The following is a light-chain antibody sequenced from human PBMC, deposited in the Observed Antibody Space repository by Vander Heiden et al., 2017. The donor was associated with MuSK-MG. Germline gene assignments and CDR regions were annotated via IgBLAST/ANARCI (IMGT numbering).Light chain of an antibody. CDR2: EAS. CDR1: QVISNS. CDR3: QQYYSISYN. Sequence: DIQMTQSPSSVSASVGDRVTITCRASQVISNSLAWYQQKPGKAPKLLLYEASRLESGVPSRFSGSGSGTDYTLTITSLQPEDFATYYCQQYYSISYNFGHGTKLEI. J-gene: IGKJ2*01. V-gene: IGKV1-NL1*01.